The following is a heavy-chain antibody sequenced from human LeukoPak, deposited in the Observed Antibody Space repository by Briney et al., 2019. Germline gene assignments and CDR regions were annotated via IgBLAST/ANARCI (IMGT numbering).Heavy chain of an antibody. V-gene: IGHV4-38-2*02. CDR2: IYRSGST. D-gene: IGHD4-17*01. Sequence: SETLSLTCTVSGYSISSGCYWGWIRQPPGKGLEWIGSIYRSGSTYYNPSLKSRVTISVDTSKNQFSLKLSSVTAADTAVYYCARVDGDYSFDIWGQGTMVTVSS. CDR3: ARVDGDYSFDI. J-gene: IGHJ3*02. CDR1: GYSISSGCY.